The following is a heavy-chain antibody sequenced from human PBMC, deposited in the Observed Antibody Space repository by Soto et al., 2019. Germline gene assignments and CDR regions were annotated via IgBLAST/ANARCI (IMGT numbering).Heavy chain of an antibody. D-gene: IGHD6-13*01. CDR1: GFTLSGYG. J-gene: IGHJ4*02. V-gene: IGHV3-30*03. CDR2: MAHVGDYQ. CDR3: ARSSGGSSWYPPDY. Sequence: QVQLVESGGGVVQPGGSLRLSCAASGFTLSGYGMQWVRQSPGEGLEWVATMAHVGDYQYYGDSVKGRFTISKDDSRNTLYLQMDSLRPEDTAVYYCARSSGGSSWYPPDYWGQGTLVTVSS.